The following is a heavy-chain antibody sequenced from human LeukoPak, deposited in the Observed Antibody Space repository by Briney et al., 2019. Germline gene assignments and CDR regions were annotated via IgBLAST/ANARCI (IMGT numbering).Heavy chain of an antibody. CDR2: IGASGGTT. J-gene: IGHJ4*02. V-gene: IGHV3-23*01. CDR3: AKDLEAVAGTIVNDY. CDR1: GFTFTKYA. D-gene: IGHD6-19*01. Sequence: GGSLRLSCAVSGFTFTKYAMNWVRQGPGKGLKWVSGIGASGGTTYYADSVQGRFTISRDNSKNTLYLQVNSLRAEDTGVYFCAKDLEAVAGTIVNDYWGQGTLITVSS.